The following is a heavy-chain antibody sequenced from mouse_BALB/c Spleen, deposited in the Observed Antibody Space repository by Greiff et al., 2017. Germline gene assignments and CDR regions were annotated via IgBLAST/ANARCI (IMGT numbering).Heavy chain of an antibody. CDR3: ARGPITTVVATGDY. J-gene: IGHJ2*01. Sequence: EVKVVESGGGLVKPGGSLKLSCAASGFTFSSYAMSWVRQTPEKRLEWVASISSGGSTYYPDSVKGRFTISRDNARNILYLQMSSLRSEDTAMYYCARGPITTVVATGDYWGQGTTLTVSS. CDR2: ISSGGST. V-gene: IGHV5-6-5*01. CDR1: GFTFSSYA. D-gene: IGHD1-1*01.